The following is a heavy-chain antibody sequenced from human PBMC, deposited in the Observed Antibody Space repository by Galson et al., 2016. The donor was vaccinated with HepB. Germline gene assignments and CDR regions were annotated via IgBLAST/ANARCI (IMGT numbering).Heavy chain of an antibody. CDR1: GGSISSSVW. Sequence: SETLSLTCTVSGGSISSSVWWSWVRQSPGKGLDWIGEIYHSGITTYNPSVKSRVTMSVDKSKNQFSLRLSSVTAADTAVYYCARGGNTRFDYWGQGTLVTVSS. D-gene: IGHD1-26*01. J-gene: IGHJ4*02. CDR2: IYHSGIT. CDR3: ARGGNTRFDY. V-gene: IGHV4-4*02.